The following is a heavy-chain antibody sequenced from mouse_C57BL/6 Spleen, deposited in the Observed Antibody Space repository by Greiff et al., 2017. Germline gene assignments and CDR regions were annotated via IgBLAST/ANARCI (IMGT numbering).Heavy chain of an antibody. CDR3: ARLGANWDY. D-gene: IGHD4-1*01. V-gene: IGHV7-3*01. J-gene: IGHJ2*01. CDR2: IRNKANGYTT. CDR1: GFTFTDYY. Sequence: EVQLQQSGGGLVQPGGSLSLSCAASGFTFTDYYMSWVRQPPGKALEWLGFIRNKANGYTTEYSASVKGRFTISRDNSQSILYLQMNALRAEDSATYYCARLGANWDYWGQGTTLTVSS.